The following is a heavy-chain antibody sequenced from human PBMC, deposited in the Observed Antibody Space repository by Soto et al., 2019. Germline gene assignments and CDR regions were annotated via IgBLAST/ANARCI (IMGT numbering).Heavy chain of an antibody. V-gene: IGHV1-69*13. Sequence: SVKVSCKASGGTFSSYAISWVRQAPGQGLEWMGGVIPIFGTANYAQKFQGRVTITADESTSTAYMELSSLRSEDTAVYYCAAFSGYSSSWYGYYGMDVWGQGTTVTVSS. CDR3: AAFSGYSSSWYGYYGMDV. J-gene: IGHJ6*02. CDR2: VIPIFGTA. D-gene: IGHD6-13*01. CDR1: GGTFSSYA.